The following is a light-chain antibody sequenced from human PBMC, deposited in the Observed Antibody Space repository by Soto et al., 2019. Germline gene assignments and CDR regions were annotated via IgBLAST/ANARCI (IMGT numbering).Light chain of an antibody. CDR2: EAT. CDR1: SSDVGGYNY. J-gene: IGLJ3*02. Sequence: QSALIQPASVSGSRGQSITISCTGASSDVGGYNYVSWYQQFPGRAPKVMIYEATKRPSGVSNRFSGSKSGNTASLTISGLQAEDEADYYCCAYAGSGTVVFGGGTKVTVL. CDR3: CAYAGSGTVV. V-gene: IGLV2-23*01.